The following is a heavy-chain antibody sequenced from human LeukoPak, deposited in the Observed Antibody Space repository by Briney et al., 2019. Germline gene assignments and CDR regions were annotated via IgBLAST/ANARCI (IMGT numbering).Heavy chain of an antibody. CDR1: GFTFSSYS. V-gene: IGHV3-21*01. Sequence: GGSLRLSCAASGFTFSSYSMNWVRQAPGKGLEWVSSISSSSSYIYYADSVKGRFTISRDNAKNSLYLQMNSLRAEDTAVYYCARDTGLAAAPAGYFDYWGQGTLVTVSS. J-gene: IGHJ4*02. D-gene: IGHD6-13*01. CDR3: ARDTGLAAAPAGYFDY. CDR2: ISSSSSYI.